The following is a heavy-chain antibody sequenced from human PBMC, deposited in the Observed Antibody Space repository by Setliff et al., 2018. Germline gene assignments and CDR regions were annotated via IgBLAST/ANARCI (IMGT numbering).Heavy chain of an antibody. J-gene: IGHJ4*02. D-gene: IGHD3-22*01. V-gene: IGHV4-4*08. CDR3: ARRQYYDSSGYYYEPPLPFDY. Sequence: SETLSLTCTVSGASISSYYWSWIRQPPGKGLEWIGYIYTSGGTNYNPSLKSRVTISVDASKNQFSLKLSSVTGADTAVYYCARRQYYDSSGYYYEPPLPFDYWGQGTLVTVSS. CDR1: GASISSYY. CDR2: IYTSGGT.